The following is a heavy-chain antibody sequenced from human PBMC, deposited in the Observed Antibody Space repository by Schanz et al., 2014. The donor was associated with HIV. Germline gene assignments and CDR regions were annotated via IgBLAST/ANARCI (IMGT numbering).Heavy chain of an antibody. CDR2: VIGSGVRT. CDR1: GFTFTNHA. J-gene: IGHJ3*02. D-gene: IGHD3-16*01. CDR3: AIRTPMISFGAFDI. V-gene: IGHV3-23*01. Sequence: EVQLLESGGGLAQPGGSLTLSCAASGFTFTNHALSWVRQAPGRGLEWVSTVIGSGVRTIYADSVKGRFTISRDNSKNTLSLHMNSLRVEDTAVYYCAIRTPMISFGAFDIWGRGTMVTVSS.